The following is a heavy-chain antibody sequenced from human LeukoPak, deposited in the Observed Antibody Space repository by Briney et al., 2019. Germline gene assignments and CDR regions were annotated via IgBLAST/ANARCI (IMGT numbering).Heavy chain of an antibody. D-gene: IGHD1-1*01. CDR2: ISYDGSNK. V-gene: IGHV3-30*18. CDR1: EFTFSSYG. J-gene: IGHJ4*02. CDR3: AKSKGTTGTTGVDY. Sequence: GGSLRLSCAASEFTFSSYGMHWVRQAPGKGLEWVAVISYDGSNKYYAGSVKGRFTISRDNSKNTLYLQMNSLRAEDTAVYYCAKSKGTTGTTGVDYWGQGTLVTVSS.